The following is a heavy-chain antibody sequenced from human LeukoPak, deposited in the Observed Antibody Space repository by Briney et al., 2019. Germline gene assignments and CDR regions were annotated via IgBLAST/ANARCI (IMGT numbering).Heavy chain of an antibody. Sequence: ASVKASCKASGYTFTSYDINWVRQATGQGLEWMGWMNPNRGNTGYAQKFQGRVTMTRNTSISTAYMELSSLRSEDTAVYYCARVYSSGWYQNWFDPWGQGTLVTVSS. D-gene: IGHD6-19*01. CDR2: MNPNRGNT. CDR1: GYTFTSYD. V-gene: IGHV1-8*01. J-gene: IGHJ5*02. CDR3: ARVYSSGWYQNWFDP.